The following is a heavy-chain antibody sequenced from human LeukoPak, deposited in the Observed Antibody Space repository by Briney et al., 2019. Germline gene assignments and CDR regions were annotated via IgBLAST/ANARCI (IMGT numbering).Heavy chain of an antibody. CDR2: MSYDGSNK. CDR1: GFTFSSYG. CDR3: AKDGDILTGYYTYFDY. D-gene: IGHD3-9*01. Sequence: PGGSLRLSCAASGFTFSSYGMHWVRQAPGKGLEWVAVMSYDGSNKYYADSVKGRFTISRDNSKNTLYLQMNSLRAEDTAVYYCAKDGDILTGYYTYFDYWGQGTLVTVSS. V-gene: IGHV3-30*18. J-gene: IGHJ4*02.